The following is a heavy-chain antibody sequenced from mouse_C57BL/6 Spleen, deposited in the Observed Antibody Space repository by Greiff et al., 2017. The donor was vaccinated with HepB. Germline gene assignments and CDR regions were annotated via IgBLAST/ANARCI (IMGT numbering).Heavy chain of an antibody. Sequence: EVQGVESGAELVRPGASVKLSCTASGFNIKDDYMHWVKQRPEQGLEWIGWIDPENGDTEYASKFQGKATITADTSSNTAYLQLSSLTSEDTAVYYCTPGTFFDYWGQGTTLTVSS. V-gene: IGHV14-4*01. CDR2: IDPENGDT. CDR3: TPGTFFDY. CDR1: GFNIKDDY. D-gene: IGHD4-1*01. J-gene: IGHJ2*01.